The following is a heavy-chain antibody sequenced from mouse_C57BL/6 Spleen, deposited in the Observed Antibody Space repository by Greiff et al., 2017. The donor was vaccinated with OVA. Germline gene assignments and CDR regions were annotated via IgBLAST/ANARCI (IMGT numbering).Heavy chain of an antibody. D-gene: IGHD2-1*01. CDR3: ARSGFYGNYNYAMDY. CDR1: GYTFTSYW. CDR2: IHPNSGST. Sequence: VKLMESGAELVKPGASVKLSCKASGYTFTSYWMHWVKQRPGQGLEWIGMIHPNSGSTNYNEKFKSKATLTVDKSSSTAYMQLSSLTSEDSAVYYCARSGFYGNYNYAMDYWGQGTSVTVSS. J-gene: IGHJ4*01. V-gene: IGHV1-64*01.